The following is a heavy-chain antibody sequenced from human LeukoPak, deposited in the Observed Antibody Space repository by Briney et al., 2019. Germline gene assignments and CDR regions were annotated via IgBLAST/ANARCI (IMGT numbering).Heavy chain of an antibody. CDR3: ARRYCTPSSCYSDY. Sequence: PGGSLRLSCAASGFTVSSNYMSWVRQAPGKGLEWVSVIYSGGSTYYADSVKGRFTISRDNSKNTLYLQMNSLRAEDTAVYFCARRYCTPSSCYSDYWGQGALVTVSS. CDR2: IYSGGST. CDR1: GFTVSSNY. V-gene: IGHV3-53*01. J-gene: IGHJ4*02. D-gene: IGHD2-8*01.